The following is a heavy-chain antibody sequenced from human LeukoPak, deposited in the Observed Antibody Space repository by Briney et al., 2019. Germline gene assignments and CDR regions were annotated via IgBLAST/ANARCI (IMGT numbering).Heavy chain of an antibody. Sequence: SETLSLTCSVSGVSISSYHWIWLPPPAGKGLEWIGRLYTSGRTNYNPSRKSRVTMSVGTSKNPFSMKLSSVTAADTSVYYCAREVGYSSSWYYFDYWGQGTLVTASS. CDR1: GVSISSYH. V-gene: IGHV4-4*07. CDR2: LYTSGRT. CDR3: AREVGYSSSWYYFDY. J-gene: IGHJ4*02. D-gene: IGHD6-13*01.